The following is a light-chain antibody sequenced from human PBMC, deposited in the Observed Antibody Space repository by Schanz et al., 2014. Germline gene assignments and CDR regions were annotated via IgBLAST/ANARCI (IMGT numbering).Light chain of an antibody. Sequence: QTVVTQEPSFSVSPGGTVTLTCGLSSGSVSTSYYPGWYQQTPGQAPRTLIYSTNTRSSGVPDRFSGSILGNNAALTITGAQADDESDYYCVLYMGSGIRVFGGGTKLTVL. V-gene: IGLV8-61*01. CDR2: STN. CDR1: SGSVSTSYY. J-gene: IGLJ3*02. CDR3: VLYMGSGIRV.